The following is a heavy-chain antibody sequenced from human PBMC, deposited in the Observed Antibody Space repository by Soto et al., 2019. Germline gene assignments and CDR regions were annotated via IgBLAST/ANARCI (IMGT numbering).Heavy chain of an antibody. CDR3: ARVYSSPTYYYYYGMDV. D-gene: IGHD5-18*01. Sequence: QVQLVQSGTEVKKPGASVKVSCRASGYTFISYGISWVRQAPGQGLEWMGWINAYNGNTNYGQKLPGRVTMTSDTSTSTAYLELRSLRSDDTAVYYCARVYSSPTYYYYYGMDVWGQGTTVTVSS. CDR2: INAYNGNT. V-gene: IGHV1-18*01. CDR1: GYTFISYG. J-gene: IGHJ6*02.